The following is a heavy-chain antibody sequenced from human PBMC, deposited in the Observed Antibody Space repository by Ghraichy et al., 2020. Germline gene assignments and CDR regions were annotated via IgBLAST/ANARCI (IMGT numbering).Heavy chain of an antibody. D-gene: IGHD3-3*01. J-gene: IGHJ6*02. CDR2: ISAYNGNT. V-gene: IGHV1-18*01. CDR3: ARDTPRPYYDFWSGYYKYYYGMDV. CDR1: GYTFTSYG. Sequence: ASVKVSCKASGYTFTSYGISWVRQAPGQGLEWMGWISAYNGNTNYAQKLQGRVTMTTDTSTSTAYMELRSLRSDDTAVYYCARDTPRPYYDFWSGYYKYYYGMDVWGQGTTVTVSS.